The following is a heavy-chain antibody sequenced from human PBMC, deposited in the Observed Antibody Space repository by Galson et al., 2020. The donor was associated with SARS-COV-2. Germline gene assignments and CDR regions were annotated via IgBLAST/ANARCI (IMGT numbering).Heavy chain of an antibody. J-gene: IGHJ4*02. CDR3: ARDPTGGNGYFDY. CDR2: IWYDGSNK. CDR1: GFTFSNYG. V-gene: IGHV3-33*01. D-gene: IGHD3-16*01. Sequence: GESLKISCAAFGFTFSNYGMHWVRQAPGKGLEWVTVIWYDGSNKYYADSVKGRFTISRDISKNTLYLQMNSLRAEDTAVYYCARDPTGGNGYFDYWGQGTLVTVSS.